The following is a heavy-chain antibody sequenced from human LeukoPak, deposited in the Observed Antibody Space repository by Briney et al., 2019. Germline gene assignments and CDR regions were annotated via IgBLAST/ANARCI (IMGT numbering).Heavy chain of an antibody. J-gene: IGHJ4*02. Sequence: PGGSLRLSCAASGFTFSSYGMHWVRQAPGKGLEWVAVISYDGSNKYYADSVKGRFTISRDNAKNSLYPQMNSLRAEDTAVYYCARRRSLYYFDYWGQGTLVTVSS. CDR3: ARRRSLYYFDY. CDR2: ISYDGSNK. V-gene: IGHV3-30*03. CDR1: GFTFSSYG.